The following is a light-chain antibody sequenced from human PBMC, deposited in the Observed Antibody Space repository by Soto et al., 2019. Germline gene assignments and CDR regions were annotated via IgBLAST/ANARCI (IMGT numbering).Light chain of an antibody. J-gene: IGKJ1*01. V-gene: IGKV1-39*01. CDR1: QSIKSY. Sequence: DIQMTQSPSSLSASVGDRVTITCRASQSIKSYVNWYQHKPRKAPKLLIHDATSLHSGVPSRFSGSGSGTEFTLTISSLQPEDFATYYCQQSFVTPRTFGQGTKVEIK. CDR2: DAT. CDR3: QQSFVTPRT.